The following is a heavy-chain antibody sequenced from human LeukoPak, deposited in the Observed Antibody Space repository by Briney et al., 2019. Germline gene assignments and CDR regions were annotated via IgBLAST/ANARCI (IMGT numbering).Heavy chain of an antibody. Sequence: GGSLRLSCAASGFTFSSYIMNWVRQAPGKGLEWLANIKEDGSIQYYLDSVRGRFTISRDNAKTSVYLQLNSLRADDTAVYYCARDVWTGVAVSDYWGQGTLVTVSS. CDR1: GFTFSSYI. J-gene: IGHJ4*02. V-gene: IGHV3-7*01. D-gene: IGHD6-19*01. CDR2: IKEDGSIQ. CDR3: ARDVWTGVAVSDY.